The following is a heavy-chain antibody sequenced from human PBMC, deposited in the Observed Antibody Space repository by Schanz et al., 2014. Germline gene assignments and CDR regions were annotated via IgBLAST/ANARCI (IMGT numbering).Heavy chain of an antibody. J-gene: IGHJ4*02. V-gene: IGHV3-30*02. CDR1: GFSFSRCG. Sequence: VQLVESGGGVVLPGGSLRLSCAASGFSFSRCGMHWVRQAPGKGLEWVAFIRFDGRYYYYADSVKGRFTVSRDTSKNTLYLQMSSLRVEDSAVYYCAKANMVPEYACPDSWGQGILVTVSS. D-gene: IGHD2-2*01. CDR2: IRFDGRYY. CDR3: AKANMVPEYACPDS.